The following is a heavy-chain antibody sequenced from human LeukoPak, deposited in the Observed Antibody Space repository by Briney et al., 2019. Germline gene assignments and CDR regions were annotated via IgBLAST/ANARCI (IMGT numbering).Heavy chain of an antibody. CDR1: GFIFSSYT. CDR3: ARDRSTGWPDAFDI. CDR2: ISSSSSYI. J-gene: IGHJ3*02. V-gene: IGHV3-21*01. D-gene: IGHD2-2*01. Sequence: GGSLRLSCAASGFIFSSYTMNWVRQAPGKGLEWVSSISSSSSYIYYADSVKGRFTISRDNAKNSLYLQMNSLRAEDTAVYYCARDRSTGWPDAFDIWGHGTMVTVPS.